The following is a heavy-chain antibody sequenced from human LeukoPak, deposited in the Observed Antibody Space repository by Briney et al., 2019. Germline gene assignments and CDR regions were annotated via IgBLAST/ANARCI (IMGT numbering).Heavy chain of an antibody. CDR2: IYHSGST. D-gene: IGHD3/OR15-3a*01. CDR3: GRGYWTGYHHLDY. V-gene: IGHV4-4*02. J-gene: IGHJ4*02. CDR1: GGSISSSYW. Sequence: SETLSLTCAVSGGSISSSYWWTWVRQPPGKGLEWIGEIYHSGSTNYNPSLKSRLSMSLDKSRNQFSLKLTSVTAADTAVYYCGRGYWTGYHHLDYWGQGTLVTVSS.